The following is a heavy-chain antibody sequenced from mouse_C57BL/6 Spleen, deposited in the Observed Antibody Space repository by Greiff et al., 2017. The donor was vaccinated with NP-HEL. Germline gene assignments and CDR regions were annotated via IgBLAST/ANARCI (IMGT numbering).Heavy chain of an antibody. CDR3: ARSNSYYSNYGRAMDY. V-gene: IGHV1-54*01. CDR2: INPGSGGT. D-gene: IGHD2-5*01. J-gene: IGHJ4*01. Sequence: QVQLQQSGAELVRPGTSVKVSCKASGYAFTNYLIEWVKQRPGQGLEWIGVINPGSGGTNYNEKFKGKATLTADKSSSTAYMQLSSLTSEDSAVYFCARSNSYYSNYGRAMDYWGQGTSVTVSS. CDR1: GYAFTNYL.